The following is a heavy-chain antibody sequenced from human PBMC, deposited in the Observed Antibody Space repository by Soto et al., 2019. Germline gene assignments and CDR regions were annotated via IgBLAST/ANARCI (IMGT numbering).Heavy chain of an antibody. Sequence: XAVKVSCKASGCPFTSYGISWVRQSPGQGLECMGWISAYNGNTNYAQKLQGRVTMTTDTSTSTAYMELRSLRSDDTAVYYCARDRKPNQNHDFWSGYSYYYYYGMDVWGQGTTVTVSS. V-gene: IGHV1-18*01. CDR1: GCPFTSYG. CDR3: ARDRKPNQNHDFWSGYSYYYYYGMDV. D-gene: IGHD3-3*01. J-gene: IGHJ6*02. CDR2: ISAYNGNT.